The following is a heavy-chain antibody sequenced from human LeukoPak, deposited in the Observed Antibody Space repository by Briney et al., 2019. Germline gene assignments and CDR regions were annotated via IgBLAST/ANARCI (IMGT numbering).Heavy chain of an antibody. J-gene: IGHJ4*02. Sequence: AGSLRLTCAASGFTVSSNYMGWVRQAPGKGLEWVSILYSAGSTYYADSVRGRFTISRDSSKNTVCLQMNSLRVEDTAVYYCASGGMGARKYYSDPFHYWGRRTLVTASS. CDR3: ASGGMGARKYYSDPFHY. CDR2: LYSAGST. V-gene: IGHV3-53*01. D-gene: IGHD3-16*01. CDR1: GFTVSSNY.